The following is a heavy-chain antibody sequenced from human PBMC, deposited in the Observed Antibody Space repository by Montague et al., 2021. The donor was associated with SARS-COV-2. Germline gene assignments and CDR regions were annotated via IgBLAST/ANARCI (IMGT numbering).Heavy chain of an antibody. J-gene: IGHJ4*02. CDR2: IFYSGTX. CDR1: GASISSSENS. D-gene: IGHD3-16*02. Sequence: ETLSLTCTVSGASISSSENSWGWIRQSPGKGLEWFGSIFYSGTXYFNPSRRSRIAISVDTSKNQFSLKVTSVTAADTAVYYCARHVTFGGVVVALDYWGQGHLVSVSS. CDR3: ARHVTFGGVVVALDY. V-gene: IGHV4-39*01.